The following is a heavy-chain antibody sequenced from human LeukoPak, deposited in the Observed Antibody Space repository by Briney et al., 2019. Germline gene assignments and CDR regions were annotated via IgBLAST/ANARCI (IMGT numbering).Heavy chain of an antibody. J-gene: IGHJ4*02. D-gene: IGHD6-6*01. CDR2: TSSGGSYT. Sequence: GGSLRLSCAASGFTFSDYYMTWIRQAPGKGLEWVSYTSSGGSYTDYSDSVKGRFTISRDNTKNSLYLQMNVLRVEDTAVYYCAGSMGIATRPYYFHSWGQGTLVTVSS. CDR3: AGSMGIATRPYYFHS. CDR1: GFTFSDYY. V-gene: IGHV3-11*06.